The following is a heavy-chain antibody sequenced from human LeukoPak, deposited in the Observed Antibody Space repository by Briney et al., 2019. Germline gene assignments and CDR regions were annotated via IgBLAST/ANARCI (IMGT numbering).Heavy chain of an antibody. CDR3: ARATYYYASGNYYYYMDV. CDR2: IYASGTT. V-gene: IGHV4-61*09. CDR1: GDSITNGGYY. Sequence: SPSETLSLTCTVSGDSITNGGYYWSWIRQPAGKGLEWIGHIYASGTTNYKPSLKSRVTVSVDTSKNQFSLKLSSVTAADTAVYYCARATYYYASGNYYYYMDVWGKGTTVTVSS. D-gene: IGHD3-10*01. J-gene: IGHJ6*03.